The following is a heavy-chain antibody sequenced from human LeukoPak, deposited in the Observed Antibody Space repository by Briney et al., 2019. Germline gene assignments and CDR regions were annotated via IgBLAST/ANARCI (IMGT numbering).Heavy chain of an antibody. Sequence: GGSLRLSCAASGFTFSTYAVSWVRQAPGKGLEWVSTISGSGDSTYYADSVKGRFTISRDNSKNTLYLQMNSLRAEDTAVYYCAKIRVVVAATQPFDYWGQGTLVTVSS. CDR1: GFTFSTYA. V-gene: IGHV3-23*01. J-gene: IGHJ4*02. CDR3: AKIRVVVAATQPFDY. CDR2: ISGSGDST. D-gene: IGHD2-15*01.